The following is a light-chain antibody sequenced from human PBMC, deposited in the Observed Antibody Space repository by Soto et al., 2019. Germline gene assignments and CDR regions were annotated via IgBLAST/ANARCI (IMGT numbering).Light chain of an antibody. CDR3: QQYNSYPRT. V-gene: IGKV1-16*02. J-gene: IGKJ4*01. CDR1: QDISTY. Sequence: DIQMTQSPSSLSASVGDRVTITCRASQDISTYLAWFQQKPGKAPKSLISAASSLQSGVPSKFSGSGSGTDFTLTISSLQPEDFATYYCQQYNSYPRTFGGGTKVEIK. CDR2: AAS.